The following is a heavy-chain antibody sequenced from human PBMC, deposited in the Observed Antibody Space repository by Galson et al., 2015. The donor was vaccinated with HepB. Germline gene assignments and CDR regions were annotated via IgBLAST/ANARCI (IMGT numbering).Heavy chain of an antibody. CDR1: GYSFTSYW. D-gene: IGHD2-15*01. CDR2: IYPGDSDT. V-gene: IGHV5-51*01. J-gene: IGHJ4*02. Sequence: QSGAEVKKPGESLKISCTGSGYSFTSYWIGWVRQMPGKGLEWMGIIYPGDSDTRYSPSFQGQVTISADKSISTAYLQWSSLKASDTAMYYCATTRYCSGGSCYSSYFDYWCQGTLVTVSS. CDR3: ATTRYCSGGSCYSSYFDY.